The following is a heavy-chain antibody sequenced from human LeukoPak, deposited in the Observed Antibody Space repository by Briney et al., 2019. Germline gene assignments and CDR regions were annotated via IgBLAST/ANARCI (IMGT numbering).Heavy chain of an antibody. J-gene: IGHJ4*02. D-gene: IGHD2-21*02. CDR2: FFYSGST. CDR3: ACTYCGADCSEVERFFDY. CDR1: GGSISSSSYY. V-gene: IGHV4-39*07. Sequence: SETLSLTCTVSGGSISSSSYYWGWIRRPPGKGLEYIGGFFYSGSTYYNPSLKSRVTISVDTSKNQFSLKLSSVTAADTAVYYCACTYCGADCSEVERFFDYWGQGTLVTVSS.